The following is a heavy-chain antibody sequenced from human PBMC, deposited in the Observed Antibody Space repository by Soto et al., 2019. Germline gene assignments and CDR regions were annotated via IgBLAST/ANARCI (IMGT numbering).Heavy chain of an antibody. J-gene: IGHJ4*02. D-gene: IGHD2-15*01. V-gene: IGHV1-69*01. CDR3: ARAQHGYCSGGSCYSVDY. CDR2: IIPIFGTA. CDR1: GGTFSSYA. Sequence: QVQLVQSGAEVKKPGSSVKVSCKASGGTFSSYAISWVRQAPGQGLEWMGGIIPIFGTANYAQKFQGRVTITADESTSTAYRELSSLRSEDTAVYYCARAQHGYCSGGSCYSVDYWGQGTLVTVSS.